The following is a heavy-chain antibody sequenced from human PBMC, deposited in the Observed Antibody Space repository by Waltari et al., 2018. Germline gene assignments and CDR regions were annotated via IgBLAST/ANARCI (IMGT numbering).Heavy chain of an antibody. CDR1: GGSVSRGGDY. J-gene: IGHJ4*02. D-gene: IGHD6-13*01. CDR3: ARGGAAAGNFNY. CDR2: IYYNGST. Sequence: QVQLQESGPGLAKPSQTLSLTCTVSGGSVSRGGDYWSWIRQHPGKGLEWIGYIYYNGSTYYNPSLKSRVTILEGTSKNQFSLKLTSVTAADTAVYYCARGGAAAGNFNYWGQGTLVTVSS. V-gene: IGHV4-31*03.